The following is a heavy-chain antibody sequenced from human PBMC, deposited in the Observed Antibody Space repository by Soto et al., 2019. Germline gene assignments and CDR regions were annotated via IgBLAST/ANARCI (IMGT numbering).Heavy chain of an antibody. V-gene: IGHV1-69*13. CDR2: IIPIFGTA. CDR3: ARDGVSSTEYTWNYGTYFDY. J-gene: IGHJ4*02. D-gene: IGHD1-7*01. Sequence: SVKVSCKASGGTFRSYAISWVRQAPGQGLEWMGGIIPIFGTANYAQKFQGRVTITADESTSTAYMELSSLRSDDTAMYYCARDGVSSTEYTWNYGTYFDYWGQGALVTVSS. CDR1: GGTFRSYA.